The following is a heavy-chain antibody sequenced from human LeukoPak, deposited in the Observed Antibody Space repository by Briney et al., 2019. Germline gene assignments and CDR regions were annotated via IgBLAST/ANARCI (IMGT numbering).Heavy chain of an antibody. D-gene: IGHD2-15*01. CDR2: IYYSGSA. CDR1: GGSISSGGYS. Sequence: SQTLSLTCAVSGGSISSGGYSWSWIRQPPGRGLEWIGYIYYSGSANYNPSLKSRVTISVDTSKNQFSLKLSSVTAADTAVYYCARAPGGWSMDVWGQGTTVTVSS. CDR3: ARAPGGWSMDV. J-gene: IGHJ6*02. V-gene: IGHV4-61*08.